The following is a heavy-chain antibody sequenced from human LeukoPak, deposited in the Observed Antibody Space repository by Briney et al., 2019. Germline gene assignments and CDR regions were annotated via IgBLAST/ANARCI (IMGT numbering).Heavy chain of an antibody. CDR3: ARDRRGTAVAGIDY. CDR1: GGSISSDNW. CDR2: IYHSGST. V-gene: IGHV4-4*02. Sequence: PSGTLSLTCAVSGGSISSDNWWSWVRQPPGKGLEWIGEIYHSGSTNYNPSLKSRVTMSVDTSKNQFSLKLSSVTAADTGAYYCARDRRGTAVAGIDYWGQGTLVTVSS. D-gene: IGHD6-19*01. J-gene: IGHJ4*02.